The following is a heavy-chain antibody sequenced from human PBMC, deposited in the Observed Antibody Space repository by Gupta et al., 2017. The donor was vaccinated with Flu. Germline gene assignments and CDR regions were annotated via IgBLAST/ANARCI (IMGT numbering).Heavy chain of an antibody. CDR3: ARQYCTGGNCHDTFDI. J-gene: IGHJ3*02. CDR2: IYYGGNT. CDR1: GGSITSGGYY. D-gene: IGHD2-15*01. V-gene: IGHV4-31*03. Sequence: QVQLQESGPGLVTPSQTLSLTCTVSGGSITSGGYYWGWLRQHPGKGLEWIGYIYYGGNTYYTPSLRSRVTMSVDSSKNQFSLKLSSVIAADTDVYYCARQYCTGGNCHDTFDIWGQGTVVTVSS.